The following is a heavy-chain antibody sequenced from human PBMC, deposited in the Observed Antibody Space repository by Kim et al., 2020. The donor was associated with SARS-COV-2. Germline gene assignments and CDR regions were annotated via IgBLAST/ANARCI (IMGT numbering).Heavy chain of an antibody. CDR2: ISSSSSYI. D-gene: IGHD3-22*01. J-gene: IGHJ3*02. CDR3: ARDMGTPEPITMIVVVSAFDI. CDR1: GFTFSSYS. V-gene: IGHV3-21*01. Sequence: GGSLRLSCAASGFTFSSYSMNWVRQAPGKGLEWVSSISSSSSYIYYADSVKGRFTISRDNAKNSLYLQMNSLRAEDTAVYYCARDMGTPEPITMIVVVSAFDIWGQGTMDTVSS.